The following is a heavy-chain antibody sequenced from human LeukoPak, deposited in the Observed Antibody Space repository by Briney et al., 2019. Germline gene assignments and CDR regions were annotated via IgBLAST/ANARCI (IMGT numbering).Heavy chain of an antibody. D-gene: IGHD6-13*01. J-gene: IGHJ6*02. Sequence: PGGSLRLSCAASGFTFSDYYMSWIRQAPGKGLEWVSYISSSGSTIYYADSVKGRFTISRDNSKNTLYLQMNSLRAEDTAVYYCAKGSSWFRYYYYGMDVWGQGTTVTVSS. CDR3: AKGSSWFRYYYYGMDV. CDR1: GFTFSDYY. V-gene: IGHV3-11*01. CDR2: ISSSGSTI.